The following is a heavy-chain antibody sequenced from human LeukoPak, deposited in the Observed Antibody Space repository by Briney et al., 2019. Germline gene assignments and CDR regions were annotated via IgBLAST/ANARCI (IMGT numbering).Heavy chain of an antibody. CDR3: ARGGVNYKIAGP. J-gene: IGHJ5*02. Sequence: PSETLSLTCTVSGGSITSYYWTWIRQPPGKGLEWIEYIYYSGSTSYNPSLKSRVTISVDTSKNQFSLKLSSVTAADTAVYYCARGGVNYKIAGPWGQGALVTVSS. CDR2: IYYSGST. CDR1: GGSITSYY. D-gene: IGHD3-10*01. V-gene: IGHV4-59*01.